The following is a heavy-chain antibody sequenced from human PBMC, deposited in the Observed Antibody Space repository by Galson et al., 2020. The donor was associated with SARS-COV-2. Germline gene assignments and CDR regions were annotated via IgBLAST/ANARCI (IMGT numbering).Heavy chain of an antibody. Sequence: PGASVKVSCKASGYTFTSYYMHWVRQAPGQGLEWMGIINPSGGSTSYAQKFQGRVTMTRDTSTSTVYMELSSLRSEDTAVYYCARDPGLTTVVTQVWGVYYYYGMDVWGQGTTVTVSS. CDR3: ARDPGLTTVVTQVWGVYYYYGMDV. D-gene: IGHD4-17*01. CDR1: GYTFTSYY. CDR2: INPSGGST. J-gene: IGHJ6*02. V-gene: IGHV1-46*01.